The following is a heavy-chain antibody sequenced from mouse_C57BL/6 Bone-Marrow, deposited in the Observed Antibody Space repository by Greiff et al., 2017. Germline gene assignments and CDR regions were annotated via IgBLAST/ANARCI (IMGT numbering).Heavy chain of an antibody. V-gene: IGHV1-43*01. CDR3: ASPHYYGSSFFDY. D-gene: IGHD1-1*01. CDR1: GYSFTGYY. Sequence: VQLKESGPELVKPGASVKISCKASGYSFTGYYMHWVKQSSEKSLEWIGEINPSTGGTSYNQKFKGKATLTVDKSSSTAYMQLNSLTSEDSAVYYCASPHYYGSSFFDYWGQGTTLTVSS. J-gene: IGHJ2*01. CDR2: INPSTGGT.